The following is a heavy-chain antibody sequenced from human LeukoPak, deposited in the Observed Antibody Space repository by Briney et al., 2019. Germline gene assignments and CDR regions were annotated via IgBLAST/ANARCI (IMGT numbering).Heavy chain of an antibody. J-gene: IGHJ4*02. V-gene: IGHV1-2*02. CDR2: INPNSGGT. CDR1: GYTFTGYY. CDR3: AREVGDSSGYLYYFDY. D-gene: IGHD3-22*01. Sequence: ASVKVSCKASGYTFTGYYMHWVRQAPGQGLEWMGWINPNSGGTNYAQKFQGRVTMTRDTSISTAYMELSRLRSEDTAVYYCAREVGDSSGYLYYFDYWGQGTLVTVSS.